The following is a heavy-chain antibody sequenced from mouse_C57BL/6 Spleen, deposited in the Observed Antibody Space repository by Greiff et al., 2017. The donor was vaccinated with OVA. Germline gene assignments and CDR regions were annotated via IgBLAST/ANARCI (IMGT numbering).Heavy chain of an antibody. CDR2: ISSGSSTI. Sequence: VESGGGLVKPGGSLKLSCAASGFTFSDYGMHWVRQAPEKGLEWVAYISSGSSTIYYADTVKGRFTISRDNAKNTLFLQMTSLRSEDTVMYYCARGGANSPFAYWGQGTLVTVSA. CDR1: GFTFSDYG. V-gene: IGHV5-17*01. J-gene: IGHJ3*01. CDR3: ARGGANSPFAY. D-gene: IGHD3-1*01.